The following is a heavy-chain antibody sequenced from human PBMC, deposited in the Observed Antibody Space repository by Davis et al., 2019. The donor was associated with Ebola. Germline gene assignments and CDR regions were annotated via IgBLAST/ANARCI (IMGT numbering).Heavy chain of an antibody. J-gene: IGHJ6*02. CDR1: GYTFTSYG. V-gene: IGHV1-18*01. D-gene: IGHD2-15*01. Sequence: ASVKVSCKASGYTFTSYGISWVRQAPGQGLEWMGWISAYNGNTNYAQKLQGRVTMTTDTSTSTAYMELRSLRSDDTAVYYCARSPDRYCSGGSCYFHYYYYGMDVWGQGTTVTVSS. CDR2: ISAYNGNT. CDR3: ARSPDRYCSGGSCYFHYYYYGMDV.